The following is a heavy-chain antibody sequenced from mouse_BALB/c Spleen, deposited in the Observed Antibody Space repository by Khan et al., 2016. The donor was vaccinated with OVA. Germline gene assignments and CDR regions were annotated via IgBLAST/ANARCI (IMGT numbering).Heavy chain of an antibody. D-gene: IGHD2-12*01. V-gene: IGHV2-4-1*01. J-gene: IGHJ3*01. CDR2: IWSGGST. CDR1: GFSLITYG. Sequence: QVQLQQSGPGLVQPSQNLSITCTVSGFSLITYGVHWVRQSPGKGLEWLGVIWSGGSTDYNEAFISRLSITKDNSKSQVFFKMTSLQSDDTAIYYCARNSYRYDFTYWGRGTLVTVSS. CDR3: ARNSYRYDFTY.